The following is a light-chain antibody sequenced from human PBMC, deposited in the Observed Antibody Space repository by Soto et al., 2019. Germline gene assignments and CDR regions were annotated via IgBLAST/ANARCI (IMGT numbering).Light chain of an antibody. V-gene: IGLV2-8*01. CDR1: SSDVGGYNY. Sequence: QSALTQTPSASGSPGQSVTISCSETSSDVGGYNYVSWYQQHPGKAPKLMIYEVSKRPSGVPDRFSGSKSGNTASLNVSGLQAEDEADYYCSSYAGSNNWVFGGGTKLTVL. CDR2: EVS. CDR3: SSYAGSNNWV. J-gene: IGLJ3*02.